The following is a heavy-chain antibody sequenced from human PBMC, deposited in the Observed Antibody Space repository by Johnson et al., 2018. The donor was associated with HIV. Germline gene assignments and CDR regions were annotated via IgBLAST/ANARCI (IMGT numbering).Heavy chain of an antibody. Sequence: VQLVESGGGLVQPGGSLRLSCAASGFTVSSNYMSWVRQAPGKGLEWVSVIYRGGSTYYADSVQGRFTISRDNSKNTLYLQMNSLRAEDTAVYYCAGKTGYDAFDIWGQGTMVTVSS. J-gene: IGHJ3*02. CDR3: AGKTGYDAFDI. D-gene: IGHD7-27*01. CDR1: GFTVSSNY. V-gene: IGHV3-66*01. CDR2: IYRGGST.